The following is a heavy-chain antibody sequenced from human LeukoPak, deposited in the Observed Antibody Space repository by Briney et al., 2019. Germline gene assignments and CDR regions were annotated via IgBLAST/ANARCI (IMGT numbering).Heavy chain of an antibody. D-gene: IGHD3-10*01. J-gene: IGHJ4*02. V-gene: IGHV4-34*01. CDR3: ARGGVGSGSNYFDY. Sequence: KPSETLSLTCAVYGGSFSGYYWSWIRQPPGKGLEWIGEINHSGSTDYNPSLKSRVTISVDTSKNQCSLKLSSVTAADTAVYYCARGGVGSGSNYFDYWGQGTLVTVSS. CDR2: INHSGST. CDR1: GGSFSGYY.